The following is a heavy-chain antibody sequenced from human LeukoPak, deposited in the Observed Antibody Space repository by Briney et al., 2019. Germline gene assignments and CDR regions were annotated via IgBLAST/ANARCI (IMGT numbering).Heavy chain of an antibody. CDR3: ARDIDEIMITFGGVEVFDY. J-gene: IGHJ4*02. CDR2: ISSSGSTI. V-gene: IGHV3-11*04. CDR1: GFTFSDYY. Sequence: GGSLRLSCAASGFTFSDYYMSWIRQAPGKGLEWVSYISSSGSTIYYADSVKGRFTISRDNAKNPLYLQMNSLRAEDTAVYYCARDIDEIMITFGGVEVFDYWGQGTLVTVSS. D-gene: IGHD3-16*01.